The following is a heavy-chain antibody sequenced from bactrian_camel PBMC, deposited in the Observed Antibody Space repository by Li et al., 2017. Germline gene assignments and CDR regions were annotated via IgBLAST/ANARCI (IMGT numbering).Heavy chain of an antibody. CDR1: GYTYNTNC. J-gene: IGHJ4*01. V-gene: IGHV3S54*01. CDR2: MNTNSGWT. CDR3: ATTRRYTVVRVLTITT. Sequence: VQLVESGGGLVQPGGSLRLSCVASGYTYNTNCMGWFRQAPGKEREGVANMNTNSGWTYYADSVKGRFTISQADAGNAVYLQMNSLKSENTALYYCATTRRYTVVRVLTITTGARGPRSPSP. D-gene: IGHD2*01.